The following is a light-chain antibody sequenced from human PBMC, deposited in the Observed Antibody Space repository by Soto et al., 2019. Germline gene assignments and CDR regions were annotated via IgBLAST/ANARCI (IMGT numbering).Light chain of an antibody. CDR3: QQYNNWPPIT. CDR2: GAS. J-gene: IGKJ5*01. Sequence: EIVMTQSPATLYVSPGERATLSCRASQSVSSNLAWYQQKPGQAPRLLIYGASTRATGIPARFSGSGSGTEFTLTISSLQSEDFAVYYGQQYNNWPPITFGQGTRLEIK. V-gene: IGKV3-15*01. CDR1: QSVSSN.